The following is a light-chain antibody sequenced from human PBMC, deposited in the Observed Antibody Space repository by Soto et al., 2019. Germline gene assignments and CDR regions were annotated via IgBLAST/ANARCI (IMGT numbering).Light chain of an antibody. Sequence: EIVLTQSPGTLSLSPGERATLSCRASQSVSNNYLAWYQQKPGQTPRLLIYGASTRATGIPARFSGSGSGTDFTLTISSLEPEDFAVYYCQQRSNWPITFGQGTKVDIK. CDR1: QSVSNNY. CDR2: GAS. V-gene: IGKV3D-20*02. J-gene: IGKJ1*01. CDR3: QQRSNWPIT.